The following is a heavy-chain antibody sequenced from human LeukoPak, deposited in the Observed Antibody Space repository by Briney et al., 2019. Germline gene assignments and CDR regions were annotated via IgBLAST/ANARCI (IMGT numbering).Heavy chain of an antibody. Sequence: GGSLRLSCAASGFTFSSYAMHWVRQAPGKGLEWVAVISYDGSNKYYADSVKGRFTISRDNSKNTLYLQMNSLRAEDTAVYYCAREKAAWGAFDIWGQGTMVTVSS. CDR1: GFTFSSYA. CDR2: ISYDGSNK. CDR3: AREKAAWGAFDI. V-gene: IGHV3-30-3*01. D-gene: IGHD3-16*01. J-gene: IGHJ3*02.